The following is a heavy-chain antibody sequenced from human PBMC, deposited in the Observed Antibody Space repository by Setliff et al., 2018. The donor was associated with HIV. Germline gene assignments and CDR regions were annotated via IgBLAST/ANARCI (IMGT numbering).Heavy chain of an antibody. CDR3: ATLTGTTGY. J-gene: IGHJ4*02. V-gene: IGHV4-34*01. Sequence: PSETLSLTCAVYGESFSGYYWNWIRQPPGKGLEWIGEINHRGSTNYNPSLKSRVTMSVDTSKNQFSLTLSSVTAADTAMYYCATLTGTTGYWGQGTLVTV. CDR1: GESFSGYY. CDR2: INHRGST. D-gene: IGHD1-7*01.